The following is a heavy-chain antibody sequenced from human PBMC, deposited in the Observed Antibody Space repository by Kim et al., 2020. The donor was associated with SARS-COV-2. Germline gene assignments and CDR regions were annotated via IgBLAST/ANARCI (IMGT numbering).Heavy chain of an antibody. J-gene: IGHJ4*02. Sequence: GGSLRLSCAASGFTFSSYGMHWVRQAPGKGLEWVAVIWYDGSNKYYADSVKGRFTISRDNSKNTLYLQMNSLRAEDTAVYYCARDTYYYDSSGYKYWGQGTLVTVSS. V-gene: IGHV3-33*01. CDR3: ARDTYYYDSSGYKY. CDR1: GFTFSSYG. D-gene: IGHD3-22*01. CDR2: IWYDGSNK.